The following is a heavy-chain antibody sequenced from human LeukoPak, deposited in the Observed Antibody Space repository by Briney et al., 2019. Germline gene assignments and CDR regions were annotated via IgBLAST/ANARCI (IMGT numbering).Heavy chain of an antibody. V-gene: IGHV1-46*01. CDR1: GYTVTSYY. CDR2: LNPSGGSS. Sequence: ASVKVSCKASGYTVTSYYMHWVRQAPGQGLEWMAILNPSGGSSSYAQKFQGRATLTRATSTSTVYMELSSLRSEDTAVYYRASVYKYGMDVWGQGTTVIVSS. CDR3: ASVYKYGMDV. J-gene: IGHJ6*02.